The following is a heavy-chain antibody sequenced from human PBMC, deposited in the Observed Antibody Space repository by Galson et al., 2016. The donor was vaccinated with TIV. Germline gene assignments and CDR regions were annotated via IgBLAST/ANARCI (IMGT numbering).Heavy chain of an antibody. V-gene: IGHV4-38-2*01. CDR1: GDSITSAYY. D-gene: IGHD1-7*01. J-gene: IGHJ4*02. CDR2: IYHTGST. CDR3: VRYGNWNYAYYFDY. Sequence: ETLSLTCAVSGDSITSAYYWGWIRQPPGKGLEWIGSIYHTGSTYYNSSLRSRGTISVDTSKNQISLNLSSVTAADTAMYYCVRYGNWNYAYYFDYWGQGALVTVSS.